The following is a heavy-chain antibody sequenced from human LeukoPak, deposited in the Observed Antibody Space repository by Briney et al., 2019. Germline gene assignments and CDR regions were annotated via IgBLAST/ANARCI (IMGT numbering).Heavy chain of an antibody. D-gene: IGHD4-17*01. CDR1: GFTFSSYW. J-gene: IGHJ4*02. V-gene: IGHV3-7*01. Sequence: PGGSLRLSCAASGFTFSSYWMSWVRQAPGKGLEWVANIKQDGSEKYYVDSVKGRFTISRDNAKNSLYLQMNSLRAEDTAVYYCARVGDVYYFDYWGQGTLVTVSP. CDR2: IKQDGSEK. CDR3: ARVGDVYYFDY.